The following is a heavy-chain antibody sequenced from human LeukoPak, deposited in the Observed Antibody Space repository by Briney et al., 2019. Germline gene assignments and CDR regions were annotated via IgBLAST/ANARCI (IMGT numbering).Heavy chain of an antibody. D-gene: IGHD3-3*01. CDR3: ARDPLEWLSYYFDY. Sequence: PSETLSLTCTVSGGSISSSSYYWGWIRQPPGTGLEWIGSIYYSGSTYYNPSLKSRVTISVDTSKNQFSLKLSSVTAADTAVYYCARDPLEWLSYYFDYWGQGTLVTVSS. CDR2: IYYSGST. CDR1: GGSISSSSYY. J-gene: IGHJ4*02. V-gene: IGHV4-39*07.